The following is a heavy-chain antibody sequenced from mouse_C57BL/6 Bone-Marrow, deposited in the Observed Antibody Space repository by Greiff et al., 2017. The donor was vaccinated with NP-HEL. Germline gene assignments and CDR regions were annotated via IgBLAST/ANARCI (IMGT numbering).Heavy chain of an antibody. D-gene: IGHD1-1*01. J-gene: IGHJ4*01. CDR1: GFNIKDYY. CDR2: IDPEDGET. CDR3: AEITTVVATNWDSYAMDY. V-gene: IGHV14-2*01. Sequence: LQQSGAELVKPGASVKLSCTASGFNIKDYYMHWVKQRTEQGLEWIGRIDPEDGETKYAPKFQGKATITADTSSNTAYLQLSSLTSEDTAVYYCAEITTVVATNWDSYAMDYWGQGTSVTVSS.